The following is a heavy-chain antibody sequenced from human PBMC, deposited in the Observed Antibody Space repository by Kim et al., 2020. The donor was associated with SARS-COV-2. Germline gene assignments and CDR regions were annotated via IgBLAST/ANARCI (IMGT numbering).Heavy chain of an antibody. CDR1: GFTFSSYG. Sequence: GGSLRLSCAASGFTFSSYGMHWVRQAPGKGLEWVAVISYDGSNKYYADSVKGRFTISRDNSKNTLYLQMNSLRAEDTAVYYCATASTDGYYDSSGYYSWWGQGTLVTVSS. J-gene: IGHJ4*02. D-gene: IGHD3-22*01. CDR3: ATASTDGYYDSSGYYSW. CDR2: ISYDGSNK. V-gene: IGHV3-30*03.